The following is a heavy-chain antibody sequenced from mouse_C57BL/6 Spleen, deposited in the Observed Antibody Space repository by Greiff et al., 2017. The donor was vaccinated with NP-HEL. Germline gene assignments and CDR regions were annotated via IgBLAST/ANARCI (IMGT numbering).Heavy chain of an antibody. CDR3: ARSLYYYGSSQLYYFDY. V-gene: IGHV1-64*01. CDR2: IHPNSGST. Sequence: QVQLQQPGAELVKPGASVKLSCKASGYTFTSYWMHWVKQRPGQGLEWIGMIHPNSGSTNYNEKFKSKATLTVDKSSSTAYMQLSSLTSEDSAVYYCARSLYYYGSSQLYYFDYWGQGTTLTVSS. CDR1: GYTFTSYW. D-gene: IGHD1-1*01. J-gene: IGHJ2*01.